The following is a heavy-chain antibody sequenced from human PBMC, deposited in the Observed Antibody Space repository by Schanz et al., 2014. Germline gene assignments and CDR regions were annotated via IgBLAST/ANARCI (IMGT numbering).Heavy chain of an antibody. V-gene: IGHV3-23*01. D-gene: IGHD3-9*01. CDR3: AGEVLQERLGDSHYYYAMDV. J-gene: IGHJ6*02. CDR2: IGTSGGT. Sequence: EVQLLESGGGLVQPGGSLRLSCASSGFSFTTYAMSWVRQAPGKGLEWVSTIGTSGGTNYAESVKGRFTISRDNSKNTLRQQMNSPRAEDTAVYYCAGEVLQERLGDSHYYYAMDVWGQGTTVTVSS. CDR1: GFSFTTYA.